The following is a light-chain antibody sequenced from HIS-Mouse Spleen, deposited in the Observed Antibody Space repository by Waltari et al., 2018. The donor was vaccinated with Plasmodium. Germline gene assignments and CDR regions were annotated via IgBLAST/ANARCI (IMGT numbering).Light chain of an antibody. CDR1: ALPKKY. CDR2: EDS. V-gene: IGLV3-10*01. Sequence: SYELTQPPSVSVSPGQTARIPCSGDALPKKYAYWYTQKSGQAPVLVIYEDSKRPSGIPERFSGSSSGTMATLTISGAQVEDEADYYCYSTDSSGNHRVFGGGTKLTVL. J-gene: IGLJ3*02. CDR3: YSTDSSGNHRV.